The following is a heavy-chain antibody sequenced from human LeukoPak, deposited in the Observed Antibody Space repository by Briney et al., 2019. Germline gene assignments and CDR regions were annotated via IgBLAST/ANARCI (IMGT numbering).Heavy chain of an antibody. Sequence: ASVKVSCKASGYTCTSYAMHWVRQAPGQRLEWMGWINAANGNTKYSQKVQGRVTITRDTSASTASMELSSLRSEDTAVYYCARDMSSGWSFDYWGQGTLVTVSS. V-gene: IGHV1-3*01. CDR2: INAANGNT. J-gene: IGHJ4*02. CDR3: ARDMSSGWSFDY. CDR1: GYTCTSYA. D-gene: IGHD6-19*01.